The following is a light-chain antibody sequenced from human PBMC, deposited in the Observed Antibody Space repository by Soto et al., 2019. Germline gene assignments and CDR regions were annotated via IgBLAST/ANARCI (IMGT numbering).Light chain of an antibody. CDR1: ETVSRNY. J-gene: IGKJ1*01. CDR2: GAS. Sequence: EMVVTQSPVTLSLSPGERATLSCRASETVSRNYLAWYQQNPGQAPRLLVYGASTRPNGIPDRFSGSGSGTDFTLTISRLEPEDFAVYYCQQYGSAPRTFGQGTEVGIK. V-gene: IGKV3-20*01. CDR3: QQYGSAPRT.